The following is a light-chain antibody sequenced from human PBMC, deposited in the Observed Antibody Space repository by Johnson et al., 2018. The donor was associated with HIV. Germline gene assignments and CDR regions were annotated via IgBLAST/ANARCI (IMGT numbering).Light chain of an antibody. Sequence: QSVLTQPPSVSAAPGQKVTISCSGSSSNIGNNYVSWYQHLPGRAPKLLIYDNNKRPSGIPDRFSGSKSGTSATLGITGLLTGDEADYYCGTWDSSLSAGVFGTGTKVTVL. CDR1: SSNIGNNY. J-gene: IGLJ1*01. CDR3: GTWDSSLSAGV. CDR2: DNN. V-gene: IGLV1-51*01.